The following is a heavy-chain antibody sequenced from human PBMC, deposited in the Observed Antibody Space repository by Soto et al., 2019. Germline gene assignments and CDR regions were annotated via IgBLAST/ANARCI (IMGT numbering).Heavy chain of an antibody. CDR1: GFTFRHYD. V-gene: IGHV3-23*01. Sequence: EVQLLASGGGLVQPGGSLRPSCAASGFTFRHYDMSWVREAPGEGLEWVCSISGSGDTSYYADSVKGRFTISRGNTKNTVYLQFNRLRPEDTAISDCAKDLGGEPRWFGECGQFDYWGQGTLVTVSS. D-gene: IGHD3-10*01. CDR2: ISGSGDTS. J-gene: IGHJ4*02. CDR3: AKDLGGEPRWFGECGQFDY.